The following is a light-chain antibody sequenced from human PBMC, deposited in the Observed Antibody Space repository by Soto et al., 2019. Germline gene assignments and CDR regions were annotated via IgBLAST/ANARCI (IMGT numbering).Light chain of an antibody. Sequence: ETVLTQSPATLSLSPGERATLSCRASENVDIYLAWYQQKPGQAPRLLIYDGSNRATGIPARFSGSGSGTDFTITISRLEPEDFAVYYCQQRRNWPPLTFGGGTRVEIK. J-gene: IGKJ4*01. V-gene: IGKV3-11*01. CDR1: ENVDIY. CDR3: QQRRNWPPLT. CDR2: DGS.